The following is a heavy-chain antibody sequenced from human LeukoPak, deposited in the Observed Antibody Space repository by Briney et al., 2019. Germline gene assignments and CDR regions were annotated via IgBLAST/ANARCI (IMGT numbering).Heavy chain of an antibody. D-gene: IGHD3-10*01. J-gene: IGHJ4*02. Sequence: GGSLRHSCAASGFTFSSYGMSWVRQAPGKGLEWVSALSGSGGSTYYADSVKGRFTISRDNSKNTLYLQMNSLRAEDTGVYYCTTATPIGIIWFGELLYEVPNYWGQGTLVTVSS. V-gene: IGHV3-23*01. CDR1: GFTFSSYG. CDR3: TTATPIGIIWFGELLYEVPNY. CDR2: LSGSGGST.